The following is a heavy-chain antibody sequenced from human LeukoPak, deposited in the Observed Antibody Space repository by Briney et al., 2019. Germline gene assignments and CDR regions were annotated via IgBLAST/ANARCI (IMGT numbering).Heavy chain of an antibody. V-gene: IGHV3-11*01. CDR1: GFTFSDYY. J-gene: IGHJ6*03. CDR3: ARDHYDSYYMDV. D-gene: IGHD3-16*01. CDR2: ISSSGSTI. Sequence: GGSLRLSCAASGFTFSDYYMSWIRQAPGKGLAWVSYISSSGSTIYYADSVKGRFTISRDNAKNSLYLQMNSLRAEDTAVYYCARDHYDSYYMDVWGKGTTVTVSS.